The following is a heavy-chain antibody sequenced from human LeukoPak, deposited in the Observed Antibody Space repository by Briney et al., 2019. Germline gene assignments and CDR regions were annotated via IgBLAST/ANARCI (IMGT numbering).Heavy chain of an antibody. Sequence: PGGSLRLSCAASGFTFSSYEMNWVRQAPGKGLEWVSYISSSVSTIYYADSVKGRFTISRDNAKNSLSLQMNSLRVGDTAVYYCARGGYCSGGTCYLFNAFDIWGQGTTVTVSS. CDR1: GFTFSSYE. CDR3: ARGGYCSGGTCYLFNAFDI. D-gene: IGHD2-15*01. J-gene: IGHJ3*02. CDR2: ISSSVSTI. V-gene: IGHV3-48*03.